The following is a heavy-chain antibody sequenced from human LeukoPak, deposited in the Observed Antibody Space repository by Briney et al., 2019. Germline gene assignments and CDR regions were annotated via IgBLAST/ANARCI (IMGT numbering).Heavy chain of an antibody. J-gene: IGHJ3*02. CDR1: GGSISSYY. CDR2: IYYSGST. V-gene: IGHV4-59*08. D-gene: IGHD3-22*01. Sequence: SETLSLTCTVSGGSISSYYWSWIRQPPGKGLEWIGYIYYSGSTNYNPSLKSRVTISVDTSKNQFSLKLSSVTAADTAVYYCARQGYDSSADAFDIWGQGTMVTVSS. CDR3: ARQGYDSSADAFDI.